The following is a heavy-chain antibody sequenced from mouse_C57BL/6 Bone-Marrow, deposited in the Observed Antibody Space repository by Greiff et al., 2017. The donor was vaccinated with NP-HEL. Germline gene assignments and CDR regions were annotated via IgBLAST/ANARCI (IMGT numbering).Heavy chain of an antibody. CDR2: INPSSGYT. V-gene: IGHV1-4*01. CDR3: ARDAWFAY. CDR1: GYTFTSYT. J-gene: IGHJ3*01. Sequence: VKLMESGAELARPGASVKMSCKASGYTFTSYTMHWVKQRPGQGLEWIGYINPSSGYTKYNQKFKDKATLTADKSSSTAYMQLSSLTSEDSAVYYCARDAWFAYWGQGTLVTVSA.